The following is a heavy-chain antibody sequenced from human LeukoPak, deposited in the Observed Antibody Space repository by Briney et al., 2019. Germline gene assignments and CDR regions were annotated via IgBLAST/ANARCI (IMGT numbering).Heavy chain of an antibody. D-gene: IGHD1-26*01. V-gene: IGHV1-18*01. Sequence: GASVKVSCKASGYTFTSYGISWVRQAPGQGVERMGWISAYNGNTNYAQKLQGRVTMTTDTSTRTAYIELRSLRSDDTAVYYCARGSVGATRGWFDPWGQGTLVTVSS. CDR1: GYTFTSYG. CDR2: ISAYNGNT. J-gene: IGHJ5*02. CDR3: ARGSVGATRGWFDP.